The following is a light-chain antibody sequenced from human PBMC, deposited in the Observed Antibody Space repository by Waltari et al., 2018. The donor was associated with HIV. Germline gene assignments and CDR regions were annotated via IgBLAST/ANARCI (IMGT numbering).Light chain of an antibody. CDR3: ASWDDSLSAWL. Sequence: QTVLTPPPSASETPGRPITISCSGSSPNIGSNYVYWYVPLPHTAPKLLIYRNNQRPSGVPVRFSGSKSGTSASLAISDLQSDDDADYYCASWDDSLSAWLFGGGTKLTVL. CDR1: SPNIGSNY. V-gene: IGLV1-47*01. J-gene: IGLJ3*02. CDR2: RNN.